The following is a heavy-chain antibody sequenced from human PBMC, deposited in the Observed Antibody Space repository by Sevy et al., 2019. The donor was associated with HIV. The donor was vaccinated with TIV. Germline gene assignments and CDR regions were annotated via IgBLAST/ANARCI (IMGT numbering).Heavy chain of an antibody. CDR3: ATDLHLLYSGSYLSLGSHDAFDI. Sequence: ASVKVSCKVSGYTLTELSMHWVRQAPGKGLEWMGGFDPEDGETIYAQKFQGRVTMTEDTSTDTAYMELSSLRSEDTAVYYCATDLHLLYSGSYLSLGSHDAFDIWGQGTMVTVSS. V-gene: IGHV1-24*01. D-gene: IGHD1-26*01. J-gene: IGHJ3*02. CDR2: FDPEDGET. CDR1: GYTLTELS.